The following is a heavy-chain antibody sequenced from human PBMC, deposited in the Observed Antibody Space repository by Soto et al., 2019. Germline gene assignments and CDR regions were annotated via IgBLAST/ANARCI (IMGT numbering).Heavy chain of an antibody. V-gene: IGHV3-15*07. J-gene: IGHJ4*02. Sequence: PGGSLRLSCAACGVTFSNHWMDWVRQAPGRGLEWVGRIKTKADGGTTDYAAPVKGRFSISRDDSKNTLYLQMNSLQTEDTAVYYCTADLSNWGQGTQVTVSS. CDR1: GVTFSNHW. CDR3: TADLSN. CDR2: IKTKADGGTT.